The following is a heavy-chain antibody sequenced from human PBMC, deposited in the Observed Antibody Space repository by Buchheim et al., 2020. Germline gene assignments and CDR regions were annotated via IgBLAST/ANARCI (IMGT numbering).Heavy chain of an antibody. J-gene: IGHJ6*02. Sequence: EVQLLESGGGLVQPGGSLRLSCAASGFTFSSYAMSWVRQAPGKGLEWVSAISGSGGSTYYADSVKGRFTISRDNSKNTLYLQMNSLRAEDTAVYYCAKGSRIVAVLGGTYNHYYYYGMDVWGQGTT. CDR1: GFTFSSYA. CDR2: ISGSGGST. CDR3: AKGSRIVAVLGGTYNHYYYYGMDV. D-gene: IGHD2-2*01. V-gene: IGHV3-23*01.